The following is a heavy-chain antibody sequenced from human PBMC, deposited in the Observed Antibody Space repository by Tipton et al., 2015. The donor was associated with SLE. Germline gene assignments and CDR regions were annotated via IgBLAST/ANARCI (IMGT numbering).Heavy chain of an antibody. CDR3: ARGVLFGAYAGLSRYYMDV. D-gene: IGHD4-17*01. Sequence: TLSLTCPVSGGSISSSSYYWGWIRQPPGKGLEWIGSIYYSGSTYYNPSLKSRVTISVDRSGNHFSLKLTSVTAADTAVYYCARGVLFGAYAGLSRYYMDVWGKGTTVTVSS. J-gene: IGHJ6*03. CDR1: GGSISSSSYY. CDR2: IYYSGST. V-gene: IGHV4-39*07.